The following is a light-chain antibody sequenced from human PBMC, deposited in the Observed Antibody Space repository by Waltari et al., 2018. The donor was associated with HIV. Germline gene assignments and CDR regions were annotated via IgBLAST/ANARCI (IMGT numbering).Light chain of an antibody. V-gene: IGLV2-11*01. Sequence: QSALTQPRSVSGSPGQSVTTSCHGTRRDVGGYASVPWYLQHPGKVPKLIIYEVIKRPSGVPDRFSGSKSGNTASLTISGLQTEDEADYFCCSYAGTYTYVLFGGGTKLTVL. CDR3: CSYAGTYTYVL. CDR2: EVI. J-gene: IGLJ3*02. CDR1: RRDVGGYAS.